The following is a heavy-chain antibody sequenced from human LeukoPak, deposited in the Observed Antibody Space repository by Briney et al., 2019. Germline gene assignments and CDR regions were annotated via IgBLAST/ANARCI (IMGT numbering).Heavy chain of an antibody. CDR2: ISAYNGNT. CDR3: ARAGGVGHVDY. V-gene: IGHV1-18*04. Sequence: GASLKVSCKASGYTFTSYGISWVRQAPGHGVEWMGWISAYNGNTNYAQKLQGRVTMTTDTSTSTAYMELRSLRADDAAVYYCARAGGVGHVDYWGQGTLVTVSS. J-gene: IGHJ4*02. CDR1: GYTFTSYG. D-gene: IGHD3-16*01.